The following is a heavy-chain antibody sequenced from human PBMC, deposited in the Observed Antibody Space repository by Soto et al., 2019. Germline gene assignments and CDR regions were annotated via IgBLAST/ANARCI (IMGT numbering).Heavy chain of an antibody. Sequence: GASVKVSCKASGGTFSSYTISWVRQAPGQGLEWMGRIIPILGIANYAQKFQGRVTITADKSTSTAYMELSSLRSEDTAVYYCAIGASGCSSTSCYSDYWGQGTLVTVSS. CDR2: IIPILGIA. J-gene: IGHJ4*02. CDR1: GGTFSSYT. D-gene: IGHD2-2*01. V-gene: IGHV1-69*02. CDR3: AIGASGCSSTSCYSDY.